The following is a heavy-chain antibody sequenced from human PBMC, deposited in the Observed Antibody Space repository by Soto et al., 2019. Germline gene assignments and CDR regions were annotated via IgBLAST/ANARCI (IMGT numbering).Heavy chain of an antibody. CDR1: GYSISTGFN. CDR3: ARDWGTGFYHIDS. J-gene: IGHJ5*01. V-gene: IGHV4-38-2*01. D-gene: IGHD2-21*01. CDR2: IYHSGST. Sequence: SETLSLTCAVSGYSISTGFNWAWIRQPPGKGLEWIGSIYHSGSTYYNLSLKSRVTISSDASKNQISLKLSSVTAADTALYYWARDWGTGFYHIDSWGHGTLVTVSS.